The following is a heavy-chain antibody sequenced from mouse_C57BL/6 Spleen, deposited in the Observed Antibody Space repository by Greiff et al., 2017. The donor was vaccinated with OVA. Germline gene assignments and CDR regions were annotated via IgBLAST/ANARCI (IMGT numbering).Heavy chain of an antibody. V-gene: IGHV1-64*01. D-gene: IGHD1-1*01. Sequence: VQLQQSGAELVKPGASVKLSCKASGYTFTSYWMHWVKQRPGQGLEWIGMIHPNSGSTNYNEKFKSKATLTVDKSSSTAYMQLSSLTSEDSAVYYCANTVVADYYAMDYWGQGTSVTVSS. CDR3: ANTVVADYYAMDY. CDR2: IHPNSGST. CDR1: GYTFTSYW. J-gene: IGHJ4*01.